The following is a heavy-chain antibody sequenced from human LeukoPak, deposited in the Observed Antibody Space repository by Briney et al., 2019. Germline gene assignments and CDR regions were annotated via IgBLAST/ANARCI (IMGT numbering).Heavy chain of an antibody. V-gene: IGHV4-34*01. CDR3: ARIDYGDYLAAAPDY. CDR1: GGSISSYY. J-gene: IGHJ4*02. CDR2: INHSGST. D-gene: IGHD4-17*01. Sequence: PSETLSLTCTVSGGSISSYYWSWIRQPPGKGLEWIGEINHSGSTNYNPSLKSRVTISVDTSKNQFSLKLSSVTAADTAVYYCARIDYGDYLAAAPDYWGQGTLVTVSS.